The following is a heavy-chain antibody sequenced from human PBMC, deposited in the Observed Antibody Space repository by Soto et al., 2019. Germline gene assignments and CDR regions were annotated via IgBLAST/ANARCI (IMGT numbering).Heavy chain of an antibody. CDR2: IWYDGSNK. Sequence: GGSLGLSCASSGFTFSIYGMHWVRQAPGKGLEWVAVIWYDGSNKYYADSVKGRFTISRDNSKNTLYLQMNSLRAEDTAVYYCARGEPKITYYHYGMDVWGQGTTVTVSS. V-gene: IGHV3-33*01. D-gene: IGHD1-20*01. J-gene: IGHJ6*02. CDR3: ARGEPKITYYHYGMDV. CDR1: GFTFSIYG.